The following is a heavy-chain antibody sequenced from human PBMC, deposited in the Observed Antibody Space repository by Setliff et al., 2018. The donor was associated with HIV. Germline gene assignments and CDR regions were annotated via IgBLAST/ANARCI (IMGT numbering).Heavy chain of an antibody. D-gene: IGHD2-2*01. Sequence: ASVKVSCKASGYTFSTYGISWVRQAPGQGLEWMGWISAYNGNTNYAQKLQGRVTVTADTSTSTAYMELRGLRSDDTAVYYCARDRGVYCISSSCYSPVDAFDIWRQGTIVTVSS. J-gene: IGHJ3*02. CDR1: GYTFSTYG. CDR2: ISAYNGNT. V-gene: IGHV1-18*01. CDR3: ARDRGVYCISSSCYSPVDAFDI.